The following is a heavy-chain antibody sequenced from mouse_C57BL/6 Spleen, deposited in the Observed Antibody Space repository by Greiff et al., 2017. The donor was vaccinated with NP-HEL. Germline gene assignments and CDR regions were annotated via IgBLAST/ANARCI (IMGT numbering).Heavy chain of an antibody. V-gene: IGHV2-5*01. CDR2: IWRGGST. Sequence: VQLQESGPGLVQPSQSLSITCTVSGFSLTSYGVHWVRQSPGKGLEWLGVIWRGGSTDYNAAFMSRLSITKDNSKSQVFFKMNSLQADDTAIYYCAKGGFYYYGYYFDYWGQGTTLTVSS. CDR3: AKGGFYYYGYYFDY. J-gene: IGHJ2*01. CDR1: GFSLTSYG. D-gene: IGHD1-1*01.